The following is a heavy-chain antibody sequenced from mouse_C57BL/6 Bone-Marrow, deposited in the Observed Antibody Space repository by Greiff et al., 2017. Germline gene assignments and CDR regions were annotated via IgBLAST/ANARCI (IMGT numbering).Heavy chain of an antibody. CDR2: INSDGGST. D-gene: IGHD2-5*01. V-gene: IGHV5-2*01. Sequence: EVMLVESGGGLVQPGESLKLSCESNEYEFPSHDMSWVRKTPEKRLELVAAINSDGGSTYYPDTMERRFIISRDNTKKTLYLQMSSLRSEDTALYYCASYYSNYGWFAYWGQGTLVTVSA. J-gene: IGHJ3*01. CDR1: EYEFPSHD. CDR3: ASYYSNYGWFAY.